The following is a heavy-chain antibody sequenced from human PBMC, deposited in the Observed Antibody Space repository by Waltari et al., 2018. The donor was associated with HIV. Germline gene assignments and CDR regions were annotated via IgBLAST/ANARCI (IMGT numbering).Heavy chain of an antibody. CDR2: ISGIGNST. D-gene: IGHD2-15*01. CDR3: SKGDCNSPSCPFDF. CDR1: GFIFSSYA. V-gene: IGHV3-23*01. J-gene: IGHJ4*02. Sequence: EVQLLESGGGLIEPGGSLRLSCVGSGFIFSSYAMSWVRQAPGMALGWVSGISGIGNSTNYAGSVKSRFIISRDNSKNTVFLQMNSLSAEETAVYYCSKGDCNSPSCPFDFWGQVTLVTVSS.